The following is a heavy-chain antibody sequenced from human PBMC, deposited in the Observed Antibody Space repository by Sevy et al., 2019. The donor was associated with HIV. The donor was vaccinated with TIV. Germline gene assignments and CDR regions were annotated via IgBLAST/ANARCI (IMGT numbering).Heavy chain of an antibody. CDR3: ARGGGTSEWGYYFDF. J-gene: IGHJ4*02. CDR2: IYYGGTS. Sequence: SETLSLTCTVSGGSISSGTYYWGWIRQPPGKGLEWIGNIYYGGTSYYNPSLKSRVTISVDTSKNQFSLNLRSVTAADTAVFYCARGGGTSEWGYYFDFWGQGTLVTVSS. V-gene: IGHV4-39*01. CDR1: GGSISSGTYY. D-gene: IGHD2-15*01.